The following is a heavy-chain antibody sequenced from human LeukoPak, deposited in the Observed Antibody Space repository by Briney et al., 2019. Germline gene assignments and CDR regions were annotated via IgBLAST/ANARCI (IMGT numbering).Heavy chain of an antibody. CDR1: GFTFSSYS. V-gene: IGHV3-15*01. J-gene: IGHJ5*02. CDR3: ARGRIAVTGTHFNWFDP. CDR2: IKSKTDGGTT. Sequence: PGGSLRLSCAASGFTFSSYSMNWVRQAPGKGLEWVGRIKSKTDGGTTDYAAPVKGRFTISRDDSKNTLYLQMNSLKTEDTAVYYCARGRIAVTGTHFNWFDPWGQGTLVTVSS. D-gene: IGHD6-19*01.